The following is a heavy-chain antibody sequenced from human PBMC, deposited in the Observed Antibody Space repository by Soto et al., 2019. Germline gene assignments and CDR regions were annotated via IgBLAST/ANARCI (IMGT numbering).Heavy chain of an antibody. CDR1: GFTFSSYW. Sequence: GGSLRLSCAASGFTFSSYWMHWVRQAPGKGLVWVSRINSDGSSTSYADSVKGRFTISRDNAKNTPYLQMNSLRAEDTAVYYCARDHGGSSWYVAYGYYYGMDVWGQGTTVTVSS. D-gene: IGHD6-13*01. J-gene: IGHJ6*02. V-gene: IGHV3-74*01. CDR3: ARDHGGSSWYVAYGYYYGMDV. CDR2: INSDGSST.